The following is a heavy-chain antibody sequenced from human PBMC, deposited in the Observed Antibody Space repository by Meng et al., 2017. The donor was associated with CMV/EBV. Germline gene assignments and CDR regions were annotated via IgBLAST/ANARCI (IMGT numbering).Heavy chain of an antibody. V-gene: IGHV1-69*05. CDR3: ASERRSPNWFDP. Sequence: SVKVSCKASGGTFSSYAISWVRQAPGQGLEWMGGIIPIFGTANYAQKFQGRVTITTDESASTAYMELSSLRSEDTAVYYCASERRSPNWFDPWGQGTLVTVSS. CDR1: GGTFSSYA. J-gene: IGHJ5*02. D-gene: IGHD3-10*01. CDR2: IIPIFGTA.